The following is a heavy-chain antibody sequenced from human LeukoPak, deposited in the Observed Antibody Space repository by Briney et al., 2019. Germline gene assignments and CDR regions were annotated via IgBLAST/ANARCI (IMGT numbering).Heavy chain of an antibody. CDR3: ARFETRGTGDSDF. D-gene: IGHD3/OR15-3a*01. CDR2: ISGDSVHI. Sequence: PGGSLRLSCEGTGFTFRSYSMNWLRQAPGKGLGWVSSISGDSVHIFYADPVKGRFTIFRDDAKSSLYLQMNSLRAEDTAVYYCARFETRGTGDSDFWGQGTLVTVSS. J-gene: IGHJ4*02. CDR1: GFTFRSYS. V-gene: IGHV3-21*01.